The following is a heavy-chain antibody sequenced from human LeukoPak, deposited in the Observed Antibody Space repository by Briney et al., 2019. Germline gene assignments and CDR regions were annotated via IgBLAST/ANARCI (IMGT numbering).Heavy chain of an antibody. J-gene: IGHJ5*02. Sequence: GGSLRLSCAASGFTFSSYSMNWVRQAPGKGLEWVPSISSSSSYIYYADSVKGRFTISRDNAKNSLYLQMNSLKTEDTAVYYCTRQAIYYYDSFDPWGQGTLVTVSS. V-gene: IGHV3-21*04. D-gene: IGHD3-22*01. CDR2: ISSSSSYI. CDR3: TRQAIYYYDSFDP. CDR1: GFTFSSYS.